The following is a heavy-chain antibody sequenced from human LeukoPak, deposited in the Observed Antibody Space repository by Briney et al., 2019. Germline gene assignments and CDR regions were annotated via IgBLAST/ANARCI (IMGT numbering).Heavy chain of an antibody. J-gene: IGHJ6*02. D-gene: IGHD4-11*01. CDR3: ARLGNSNPYYYGMDV. Sequence: GESLKISCKGSGYSFTNYRIVWVRQMPGKGLEWMGVIYPGDSDTRYSPSFQGQVTISADKSMSTAYLQWSSLKASDTAMYYCARLGNSNPYYYGMDVWGQGTTVTVSS. CDR1: GYSFTNYR. CDR2: IYPGDSDT. V-gene: IGHV5-51*01.